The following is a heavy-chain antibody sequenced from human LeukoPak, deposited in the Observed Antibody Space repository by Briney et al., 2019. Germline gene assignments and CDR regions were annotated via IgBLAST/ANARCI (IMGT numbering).Heavy chain of an antibody. Sequence: GGSLRLSCAAPGFTFSSYSMNWVRQAPGKGLEWVSSISSSSSYIYYADSVKGRFTISRDNAKNSLYLQMNSLRAEDTAVYYCARHMERWRQFTHSLDYWGQGTLVTVSS. D-gene: IGHD5-24*01. CDR2: ISSSSSYI. CDR1: GFTFSSYS. V-gene: IGHV3-21*01. CDR3: ARHMERWRQFTHSLDY. J-gene: IGHJ4*02.